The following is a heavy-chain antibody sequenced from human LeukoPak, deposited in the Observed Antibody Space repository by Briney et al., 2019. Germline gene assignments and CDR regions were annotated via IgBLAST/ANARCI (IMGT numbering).Heavy chain of an antibody. CDR1: GESFSGYY. Sequence: SETLSLTCAVYGESFSGYYWSWIRQPPEKGLQWIGEINHSGSTNYNPSLKSRVTISVDTSKNQFSLKLSSVTAADMAVYYCARGISGSYFFVYWGRGTLVTVSS. V-gene: IGHV4-34*01. D-gene: IGHD1-26*01. J-gene: IGHJ4*02. CDR2: INHSGST. CDR3: ARGISGSYFFVY.